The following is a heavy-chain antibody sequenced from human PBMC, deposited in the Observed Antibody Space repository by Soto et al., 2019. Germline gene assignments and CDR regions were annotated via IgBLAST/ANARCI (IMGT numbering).Heavy chain of an antibody. CDR1: GGSFSGYY. V-gene: IGHV4-34*01. J-gene: IGHJ4*02. D-gene: IGHD6-6*01. CDR3: ARGRIAARPSDY. Sequence: LSLTCAVCGGSFSGYYWSWIRQPPGKGLEWIGEINHSGSTNYNPSLKSRVTISVDTSKNQFSLKLSSVTAADTAVYYCARGRIAARPSDYWGQGTLVTVS. CDR2: INHSGST.